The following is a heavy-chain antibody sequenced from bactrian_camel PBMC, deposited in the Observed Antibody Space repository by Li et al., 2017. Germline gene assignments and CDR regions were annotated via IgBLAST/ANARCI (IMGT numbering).Heavy chain of an antibody. CDR3: AVELGVTKTYPAANDNEYNY. V-gene: IGHV3S31*01. J-gene: IGHJ4*01. Sequence: QLVESGGGLVQPGGSLRLSCAASGFTFSSYAMSWVRQAPGKEREGVAVIDSVGINYADSVKGRFTISQDNAKTTLYLQMNSLKPEDTATYYCAVELGVTKTYPAANDNEYNYWGQGTQVTVS. CDR1: GFTFSSYA. D-gene: IGHD1*01. CDR2: IDSVGI.